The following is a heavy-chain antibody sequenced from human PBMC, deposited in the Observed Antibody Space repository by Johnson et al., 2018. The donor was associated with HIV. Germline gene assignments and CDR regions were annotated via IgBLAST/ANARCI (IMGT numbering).Heavy chain of an antibody. CDR3: ARKQWLEIPSDALDV. CDR2: ISLDGTTK. D-gene: IGHD6-19*01. Sequence: QVQLVESGGGVVQPGRSLRLSCAASGFTFSSYGMHWVRQTPGKGLEWVAVISLDGTTKYYADSVKGRFTISRDNSNNTLYLQMNSLRAEDTAVYYCARKQWLEIPSDALDVWGQGTMVTVSS. CDR1: GFTFSSYG. V-gene: IGHV3-33*05. J-gene: IGHJ3*01.